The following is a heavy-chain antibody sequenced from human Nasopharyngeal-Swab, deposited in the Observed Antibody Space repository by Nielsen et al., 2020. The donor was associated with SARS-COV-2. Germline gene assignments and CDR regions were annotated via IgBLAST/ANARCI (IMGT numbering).Heavy chain of an antibody. CDR3: ATDRRWNYYYGMEV. D-gene: IGHD2-15*01. Sequence: ASVKVSCKVSGDTLTELSMHWVRQAPGKGLEWMGGFDPRDGQTVYAQKFQGRVTMTEDTSTDTAYMELSGQTSDDTAVYYCATDRRWNYYYGMEVWGQGTTVTVSS. V-gene: IGHV1-24*01. CDR2: FDPRDGQT. CDR1: GDTLTELS. J-gene: IGHJ6*02.